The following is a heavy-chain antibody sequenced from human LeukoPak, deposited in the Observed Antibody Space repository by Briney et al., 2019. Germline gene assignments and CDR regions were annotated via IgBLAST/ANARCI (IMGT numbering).Heavy chain of an antibody. Sequence: GGSLRLSCAVSGFTFSTFGFNWVRQAPGKGLEWVSSISHSSIYISYADSVKGRFTISRDNARNSLYLQMDSLRVEDTAVYYCARGYYYDSSVAYWGQGTLVTVSS. CDR3: ARGYYYDSSVAY. D-gene: IGHD3-22*01. V-gene: IGHV3-21*01. CDR1: GFTFSTFG. J-gene: IGHJ4*02. CDR2: ISHSSIYI.